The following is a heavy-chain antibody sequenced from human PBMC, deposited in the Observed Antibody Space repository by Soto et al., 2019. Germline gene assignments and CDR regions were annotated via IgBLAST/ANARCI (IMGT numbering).Heavy chain of an antibody. D-gene: IGHD6-19*01. CDR2: ISGTIGAT. CDR1: GFIFSAYA. CDR3: AKAQWLLGGDYFDS. V-gene: IGHV3-23*01. Sequence: GGSLRLSCAASGFIFSAYAMSWVRQAPGKGLEWVSTISGTIGATDYADSVKGRFTISRDISRNTLYLEMNNLRAEDTAMYYCAKAQWLLGGDYFDSWGQGALVTV. J-gene: IGHJ4*02.